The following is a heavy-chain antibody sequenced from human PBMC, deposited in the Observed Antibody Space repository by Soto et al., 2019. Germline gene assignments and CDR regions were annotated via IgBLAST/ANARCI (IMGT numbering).Heavy chain of an antibody. V-gene: IGHV2-5*02. CDR2: IYWDDDK. Sequence: QITLKESGPTLVKPTQTLTLTCTFSGFSLSTSGVGVGWIRQPPGKALEWLALIYWDDDKRYSPSLKSRLTITKDTSKNQVVLTMTIMDPVDTATYYCAHSIDYYVFRGCGMDVWGQGTTVTVAS. CDR3: AHSIDYYVFRGCGMDV. J-gene: IGHJ6*02. D-gene: IGHD3-10*02. CDR1: GFSLSTSGVG.